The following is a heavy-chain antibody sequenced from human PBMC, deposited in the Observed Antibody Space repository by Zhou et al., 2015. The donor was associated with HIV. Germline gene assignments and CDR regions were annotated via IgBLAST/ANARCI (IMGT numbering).Heavy chain of an antibody. CDR1: GFTFSSYG. CDR3: ATDAYSSGWSPRY. V-gene: IGHV3-33*08. Sequence: VQLLESGGTLVQPGGSRTLSCAASGFTFSSYGMHWVRQAPGKGLEWVAVIWYDGSEKYYADSVKGRFTISRDNSKNTLYLQMNSLRAEDTAIYYCATDAYSSGWSPRYWGQGTLVTVSS. CDR2: IWYDGSEK. J-gene: IGHJ4*02. D-gene: IGHD6-19*01.